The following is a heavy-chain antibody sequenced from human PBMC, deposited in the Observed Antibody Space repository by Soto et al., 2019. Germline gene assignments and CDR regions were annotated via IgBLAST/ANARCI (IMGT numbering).Heavy chain of an antibody. Sequence: GGSLRLCCGASGFTFSSYSMNWVRQAPGKGLEWVSSISGSGSSTHYADSVKGRFTISRDNSKNTLYLQMNSLRAEDTAVYYYAKSIAVAAPDAFDIWGQGTMVTVSS. CDR2: ISGSGSST. J-gene: IGHJ3*02. D-gene: IGHD6-19*01. CDR3: AKSIAVAAPDAFDI. CDR1: GFTFSSYS. V-gene: IGHV3-23*01.